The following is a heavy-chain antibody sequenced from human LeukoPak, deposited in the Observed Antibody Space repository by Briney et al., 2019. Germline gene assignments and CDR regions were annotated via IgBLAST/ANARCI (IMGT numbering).Heavy chain of an antibody. CDR1: EFIFSSYV. J-gene: IGHJ6*03. D-gene: IGHD5-12*01. CDR3: AKSGGLSGYATSYYYYMDV. CDR2: ISGSGDIT. Sequence: PGGSLRLSCAASEFIFSSYVMSWVRQAPGQGLEWVSSISGSGDITYYADSVKGRFTITRDNYKNTLFLQMNRRRAEDTAVYYCAKSGGLSGYATSYYYYMDVWGKGTTVTVSS. V-gene: IGHV3-23*01.